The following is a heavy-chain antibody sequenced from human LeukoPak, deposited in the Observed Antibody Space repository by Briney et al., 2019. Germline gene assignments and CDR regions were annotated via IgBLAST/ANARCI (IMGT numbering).Heavy chain of an antibody. D-gene: IGHD3-22*01. V-gene: IGHV4-59*08. CDR2: IYYSGST. CDR1: GGSISSYY. CDR3: ARHQLLRSDYYDSGGHQWGFDY. Sequence: PSETLSLTCTVSGGSISSYYWSWIRQPPGKGLEWIGYIYYSGSTNYNPSLKSRVTISVDTSKNQFSLKLSSVTAADTAVYYCARHQLLRSDYYDSGGHQWGFDYWGQGTLVTVSS. J-gene: IGHJ4*02.